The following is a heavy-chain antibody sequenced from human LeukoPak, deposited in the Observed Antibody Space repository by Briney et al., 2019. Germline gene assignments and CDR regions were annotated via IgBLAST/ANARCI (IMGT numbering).Heavy chain of an antibody. CDR1: GFTFSSYA. Sequence: PGGSLRLSCAASGFTFSSYAMSWVHQAPGKGLEWVSAISGSGGSTYYADSVKGRFTISRDNSKNTLYLQMNSLRAEDTAVYYCAKVGYSYGYQPNFDYWGQGTLVTVSS. CDR3: AKVGYSYGYQPNFDY. V-gene: IGHV3-23*01. CDR2: ISGSGGST. D-gene: IGHD5-18*01. J-gene: IGHJ4*02.